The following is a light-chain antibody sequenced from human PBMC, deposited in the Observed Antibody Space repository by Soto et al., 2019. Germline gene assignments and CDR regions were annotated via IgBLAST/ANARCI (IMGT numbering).Light chain of an antibody. J-gene: IGLJ3*02. V-gene: IGLV2-8*01. Sequence: QSALTQPPSASGSPGQAVTISCTGTSSEVGGYNYVSLYQQYPGRAPKLMIYEVTKRPSGVPDRFSGSKSGNTASLTVSGLQAEDEADYYCSSYAASNNFYFVFGGGTKLTVL. CDR2: EVT. CDR3: SSYAASNNFYFV. CDR1: SSEVGGYNY.